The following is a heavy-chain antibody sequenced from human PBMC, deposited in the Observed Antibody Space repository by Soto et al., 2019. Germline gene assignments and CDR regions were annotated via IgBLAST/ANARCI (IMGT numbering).Heavy chain of an antibody. J-gene: IGHJ4*02. D-gene: IGHD6-6*01. CDR1: GFTFSSDW. CDR2: IKQDGSEK. Sequence: EVQLVESGGGLVQPGGSLRLSCAASGFTFSSDWMSWVRQAPGKGLEWVANIKQDGSEKYYVDSVKGRFTIARDNAKNSLYLQINSLRAEATALYYCARDWGISSSTGLFDYWGQGTLVTVSS. CDR3: ARDWGISSSTGLFDY. V-gene: IGHV3-7*05.